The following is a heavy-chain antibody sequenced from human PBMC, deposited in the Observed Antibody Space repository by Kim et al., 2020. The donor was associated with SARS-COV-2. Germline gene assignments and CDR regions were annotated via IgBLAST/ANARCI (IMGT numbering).Heavy chain of an antibody. D-gene: IGHD2-21*02. CDR2: ISSSSSYI. Sequence: GGSLRLSCAASGFTFSSYSMNWVRQAPGKGLEWVSSISSSSSYIYYADSVKGRFTISRDNAKNSLYLQMNSLRAEDTAVYYCARGYCGGDCYSSYYGMDVWGQGTTVTVSS. J-gene: IGHJ6*02. CDR3: ARGYCGGDCYSSYYGMDV. V-gene: IGHV3-21*01. CDR1: GFTFSSYS.